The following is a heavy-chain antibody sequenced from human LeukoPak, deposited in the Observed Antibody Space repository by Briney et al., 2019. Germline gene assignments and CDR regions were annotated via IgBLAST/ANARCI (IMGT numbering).Heavy chain of an antibody. D-gene: IGHD6-19*01. CDR1: GYTLTGYY. V-gene: IGHV1-2*06. CDR3: ARRTGSGWFYY. J-gene: IGHJ4*02. CDR2: INPNSGGT. Sequence: ASVKVSCKASGYTLTGYYMHWVRQAPGQGLEWMGRINPNSGGTNYAQKFQGRVTMTRDTSISTAYMELSRLRSDDTAVYCCARRTGSGWFYYWGQGTLVTVSS.